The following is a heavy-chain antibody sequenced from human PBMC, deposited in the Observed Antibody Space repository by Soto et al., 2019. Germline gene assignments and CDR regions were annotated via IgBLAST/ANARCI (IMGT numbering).Heavy chain of an antibody. CDR1: GGSISSYY. D-gene: IGHD5-12*01. V-gene: IGHV4-59*01. J-gene: IGHJ6*02. Sequence: PSETLSLTCTVSGGSISSYYWSWIRQPPGKGLEWIGYIYYSGSTNYNPSLKSRVTISVDTSKNQFSLKLSSVTAADTAVYYCERQMRGATISIYYYGMDVWGQGTTVTVSS. CDR2: IYYSGST. CDR3: ERQMRGATISIYYYGMDV.